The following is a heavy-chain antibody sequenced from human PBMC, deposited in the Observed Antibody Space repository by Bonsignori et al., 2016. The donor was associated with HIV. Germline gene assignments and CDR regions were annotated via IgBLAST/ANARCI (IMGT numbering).Heavy chain of an antibody. CDR2: ISPDNGNT. CDR3: AREYSGNYHDAFAI. Sequence: WVRQAPGQGLEWMGWISPDNGNTNYAQKFQGRVTMTTDTSTTTAYMELRSLRADDTAIYYCAREYSGNYHDAFAIWGQGTMVTVSS. D-gene: IGHD1-26*01. J-gene: IGHJ3*02. V-gene: IGHV1-18*01.